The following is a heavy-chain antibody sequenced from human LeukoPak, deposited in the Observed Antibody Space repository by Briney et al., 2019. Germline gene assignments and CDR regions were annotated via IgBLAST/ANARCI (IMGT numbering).Heavy chain of an antibody. CDR1: GFTFISYG. J-gene: IGHJ4*02. D-gene: IGHD6-13*01. V-gene: IGHV3-30*02. Sequence: GGSLRLSCAACGFTFISYGMHWVGQAPGKGLEWVAFIRYDGSYKYYADSVMGRFIISRSNSKNTLYLQMNSLRAEDTAVYYCTKDRFLAAAYYFDYWGQGALVTVSS. CDR3: TKDRFLAAAYYFDY. CDR2: IRYDGSYK.